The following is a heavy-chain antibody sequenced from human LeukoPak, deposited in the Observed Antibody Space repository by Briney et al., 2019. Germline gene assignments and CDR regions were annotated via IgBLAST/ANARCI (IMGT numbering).Heavy chain of an antibody. D-gene: IGHD3/OR15-3a*01. J-gene: IGHJ6*02. CDR3: ARDRSGGGLGRDLYYYGMDV. V-gene: IGHV1-69*01. CDR2: IIPIFGTA. Sequence: GASVKVSCKASGGTFSSYAISWVRQAPGQGLEWMGGIIPIFGTANYAQKFQGRVTITADESTSTAYMELSSLRSEDTAVYYCARDRSGGGLGRDLYYYGMDVWGQGTTVTVSS. CDR1: GGTFSSYA.